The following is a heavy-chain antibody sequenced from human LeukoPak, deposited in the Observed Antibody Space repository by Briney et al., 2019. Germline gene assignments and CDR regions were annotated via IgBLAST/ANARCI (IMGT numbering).Heavy chain of an antibody. CDR3: ARDAAAGVFFDY. D-gene: IGHD6-13*01. CDR2: IYYSGST. Sequence: SETLSLTCTVSGGSISSYYWNWIRQPPGKGLEWIGYIYYSGSTNYNPSLKSRLTISVDTSKNQFSLKMSSVTAADTAVYYCARDAAAGVFFDYWGQGTLVTVSS. V-gene: IGHV4-59*01. CDR1: GGSISSYY. J-gene: IGHJ4*02.